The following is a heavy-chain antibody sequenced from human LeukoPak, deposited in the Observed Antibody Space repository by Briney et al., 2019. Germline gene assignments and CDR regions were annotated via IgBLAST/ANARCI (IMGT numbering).Heavy chain of an antibody. CDR2: IFPIVGIA. V-gene: IGHV1-69*04. Sequence: ASVKVSCKASGGTFSSYAISWVRQAPGQGLEWMGRIFPIVGIANYAQKFQGRVTITADKSTSTAYMELSSLRSEDTAVYYCARDASYYGSGSRHFDPWGQGTLVTVSS. CDR3: ARDASYYGSGSRHFDP. D-gene: IGHD3-10*01. J-gene: IGHJ5*02. CDR1: GGTFSSYA.